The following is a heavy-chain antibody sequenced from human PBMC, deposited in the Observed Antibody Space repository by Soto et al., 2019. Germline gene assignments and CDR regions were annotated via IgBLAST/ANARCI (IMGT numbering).Heavy chain of an antibody. CDR2: ISYDGSNK. V-gene: IGHV3-30*04. D-gene: IGHD6-19*01. CDR1: GFTFSSYA. J-gene: IGHJ3*02. Sequence: GGSLRLSCAASGFTFSSYAMHWVRQAPGKGLEWVAVISYDGSNKYYADSVKGRFTISRDNSKNTLYLQMNSLRAEDTAVYYFARELRTGSSGWYAFDIWGQGTMVTVSS. CDR3: ARELRTGSSGWYAFDI.